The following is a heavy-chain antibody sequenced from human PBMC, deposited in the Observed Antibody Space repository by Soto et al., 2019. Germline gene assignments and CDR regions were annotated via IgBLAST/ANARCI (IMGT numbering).Heavy chain of an antibody. J-gene: IGHJ6*02. D-gene: IGHD3-10*01. CDR1: GYTFIGYY. CDR3: ARVGGGLASLGYYGMDV. Sequence: GASVKVSCKASGYTFIGYYIHWVRQAPGQGLEWMGWINPNSGGTNYAQRFQGWVTMTRDRSISTAYMELSRLKSDETAVYYCARVGGGLASLGYYGMDVWGQGTTVTVSS. CDR2: INPNSGGT. V-gene: IGHV1-2*04.